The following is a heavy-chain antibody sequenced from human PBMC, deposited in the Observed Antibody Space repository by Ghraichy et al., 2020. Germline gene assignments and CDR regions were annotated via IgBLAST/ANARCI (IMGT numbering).Heavy chain of an antibody. Sequence: GGSLRLSCAASGFTFSDYYMSWIRQAPGKGLEWVSYITRSGSIIYYADSGKGRFTISRDNAKNSLYLQMNSLRAEDTAVYYCARDMVGPTDYYFYGMDVWGQGTTVTVSS. V-gene: IGHV3-11*01. J-gene: IGHJ6*02. D-gene: IGHD1-26*01. CDR3: ARDMVGPTDYYFYGMDV. CDR2: ITRSGSII. CDR1: GFTFSDYY.